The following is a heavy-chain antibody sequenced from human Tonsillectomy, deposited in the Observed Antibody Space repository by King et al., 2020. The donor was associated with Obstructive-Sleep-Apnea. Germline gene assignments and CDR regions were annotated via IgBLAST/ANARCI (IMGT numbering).Heavy chain of an antibody. V-gene: IGHV4-34*01. CDR2: INHSGST. Sequence: VQLQQWGAGLLKPSETLSLTCGVFGGSFSDYYWSWIRQPPGKGLEWIGEINHSGSTNYNPSLKSRVTISVDTSKNQFSLKLSSVTAADPAVYYCARGSGAAAVNWFDPWGQGTLVTVSS. CDR3: ARGSGAAAVNWFDP. CDR1: GGSFSDYY. D-gene: IGHD6-13*01. J-gene: IGHJ5*02.